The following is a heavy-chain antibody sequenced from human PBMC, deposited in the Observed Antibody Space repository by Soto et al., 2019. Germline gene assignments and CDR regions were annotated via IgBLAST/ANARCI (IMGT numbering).Heavy chain of an antibody. CDR1: GASISTNHHN. CDR2: IHYRGDT. D-gene: IGHD3-9*01. V-gene: IGHV4-39*01. J-gene: IGHJ5*02. CDR3: ARLPTGYPNWFDP. Sequence: SETLSLTCTVSGASISTNHHNWAWVRQPPGKGLEWMGNIHYRGDTYFNPSLGSRLSMSADTSKNQFSLKLTSVTAADTAVYYCARLPTGYPNWFDPWGQGTLVTVSS.